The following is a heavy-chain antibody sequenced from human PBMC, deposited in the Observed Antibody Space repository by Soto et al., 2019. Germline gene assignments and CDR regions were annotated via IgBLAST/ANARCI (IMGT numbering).Heavy chain of an antibody. J-gene: IGHJ4*02. CDR2: ISCCGGSA. V-gene: IGHV3-23*01. CDR1: GFNFKKFA. CDR3: AKADGQQWLIPHLDN. Sequence: GGSLRLSCVTSGFNFKKFAMAWVRQAAGEGLEWVSGISCCGGSASYADSVKGRFSIARDDSKNTVSLQLNSLRVEDTAQYYCAKADGQQWLIPHLDNWGQGTLVTVSS. D-gene: IGHD6-19*01.